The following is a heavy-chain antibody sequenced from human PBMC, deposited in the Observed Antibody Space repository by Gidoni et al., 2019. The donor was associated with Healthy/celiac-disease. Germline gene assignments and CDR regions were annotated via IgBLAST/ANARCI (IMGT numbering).Heavy chain of an antibody. D-gene: IGHD3-22*01. Sequence: EVQLVESGGGMVKPGGSLRPSVAASRFTFSSYSMNWVRQAPGKGLEWVSSISSSSSYIYYADSVKGRFTISRDNAKNSLYLQMNSLRAEDTAVYYCAGDSSGYYYPLDVWGQGTTVTVSS. V-gene: IGHV3-21*01. J-gene: IGHJ6*02. CDR3: AGDSSGYYYPLDV. CDR1: RFTFSSYS. CDR2: ISSSSSYI.